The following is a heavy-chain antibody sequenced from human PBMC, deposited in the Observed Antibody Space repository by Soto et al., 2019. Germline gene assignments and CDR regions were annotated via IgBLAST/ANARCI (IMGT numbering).Heavy chain of an antibody. V-gene: IGHV4-59*12. CDR1: GGSISRYY. Sequence: SETLCVTWTVSGGSISRYYWSWIRQPPGKGLEWIGYIYYSGRTNYNPSLKSRVTISVXXXXXXFXLXLXXXTAAXTAVYYCARVSMATAISWFAPSAQGTVVTVS. D-gene: IGHD2-21*02. CDR3: ARVSMATAISWFAP. CDR2: IYYSGRT. J-gene: IGHJ5*02.